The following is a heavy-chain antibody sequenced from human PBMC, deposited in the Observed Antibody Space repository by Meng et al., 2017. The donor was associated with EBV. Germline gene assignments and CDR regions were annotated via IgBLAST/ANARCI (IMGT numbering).Heavy chain of an antibody. CDR2: FLPTLGAP. V-gene: IGHV1-69*01. CDR1: GGPFRNYA. J-gene: IGHJ4*02. Sequence: QVQLVQAAAEVKKPGSSVKVSCKTSGGPFRNYASSWVRQAPGQGLEWLGGFLPTLGAPNYAQKFHGRVSITADESTSTHYMDLSSLRSEDTAVYYCASESGRGYTPDYWGQGTLVTVSS. CDR3: ASESGRGYTPDY. D-gene: IGHD3-10*01.